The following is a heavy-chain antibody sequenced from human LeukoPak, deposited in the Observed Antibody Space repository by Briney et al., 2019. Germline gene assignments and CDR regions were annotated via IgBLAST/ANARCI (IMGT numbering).Heavy chain of an antibody. CDR1: GGSISSYY. CDR3: ARRLSSSWYDDAFDI. D-gene: IGHD6-13*01. Sequence: SETLSLTCTVSGGSISSYYWSWIRQPPGKGLEWIGYIYYSGSTYYNPSLKSRVTISVHTSKNQFSLKLSSVTAADTAVYYCARRLSSSWYDDAFDIWGQGTMVTVSS. J-gene: IGHJ3*02. V-gene: IGHV4-59*01. CDR2: IYYSGST.